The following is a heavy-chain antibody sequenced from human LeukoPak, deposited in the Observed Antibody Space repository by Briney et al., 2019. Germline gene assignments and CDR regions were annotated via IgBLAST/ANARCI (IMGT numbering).Heavy chain of an antibody. V-gene: IGHV4-39*01. CDR3: ARHYGP. CDR2: IYDSGTT. J-gene: IGHJ5*02. Sequence: PGKWLEWIGSIYDSGTTYYTPSLKSRVTISVDTSKNQFSLKLNSVTAADTAVYYCARHYGPWGQGTLVTVSS. D-gene: IGHD3-10*01.